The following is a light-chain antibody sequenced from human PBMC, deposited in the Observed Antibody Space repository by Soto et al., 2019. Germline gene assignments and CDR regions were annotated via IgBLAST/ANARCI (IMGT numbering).Light chain of an antibody. Sequence: DIQMTQSPSTLSASVGDRVIITCRASQSISSWLAWYQQKPGEAPKVLIYKASSLESGVPSRFSGSGSGTEFTLTISSLQPDDFATYHCQQYHSYPYALGQGTKLEIK. J-gene: IGKJ2*01. CDR2: KAS. CDR3: QQYHSYPYA. V-gene: IGKV1-5*03. CDR1: QSISSW.